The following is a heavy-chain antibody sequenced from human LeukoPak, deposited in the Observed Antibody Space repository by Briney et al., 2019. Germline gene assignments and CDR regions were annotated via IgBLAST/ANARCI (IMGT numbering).Heavy chain of an antibody. CDR3: AHRLSGSPIDY. D-gene: IGHD3-10*01. J-gene: IGHJ4*02. CDR2: IYWDDDK. Sequence: SGPTLVNPTQTLTLTCTFSGFSFSTVRVSVGWIRQPPGKALEWLALIYWDDDKRYSPSLKSRLTITKDTSKNQVVLTMTNMDPLDTATYYCAHRLSGSPIDYWGQGILVPVSS. V-gene: IGHV2-5*02. CDR1: GFSFSTVRVS.